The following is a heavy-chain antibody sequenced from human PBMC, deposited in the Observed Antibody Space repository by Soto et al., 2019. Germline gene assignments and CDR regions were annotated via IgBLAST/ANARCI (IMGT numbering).Heavy chain of an antibody. Sequence: QVQLVQSGAEVKQPGSSVKVSCKASGGSFRNFVISWVRQAPGQGLEWLGGIIPNSGTTNYAQKFQGKVTITADEYTSTAYMELSGLTSEDTSLYYCARDLGGEATIRFWGQGTLVTVSS. CDR1: GGSFRNFV. J-gene: IGHJ4*02. D-gene: IGHD3-16*01. V-gene: IGHV1-69*01. CDR2: IIPNSGTT. CDR3: ARDLGGEATIRF.